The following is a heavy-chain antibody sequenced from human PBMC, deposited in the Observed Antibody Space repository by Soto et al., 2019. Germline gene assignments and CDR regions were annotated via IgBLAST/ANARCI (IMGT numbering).Heavy chain of an antibody. CDR1: GFTFSSYA. V-gene: IGHV3-23*01. J-gene: IGHJ1*01. CDR2: ISGSGGST. D-gene: IGHD3-10*01. CDR3: AKPSGWYYGSGESAEYFQH. Sequence: GGSLRLSCAASGFTFSSYAMSWVRQAPGKGLEWVSAISGSGGSTYYADSVKGRFTISRDNSKNTLYLQMNSLRAEDTAVYYCAKPSGWYYGSGESAEYFQHWGQGTLVTVSS.